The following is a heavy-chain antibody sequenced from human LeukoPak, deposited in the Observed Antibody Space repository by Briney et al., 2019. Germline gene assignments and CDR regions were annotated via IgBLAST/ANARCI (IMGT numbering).Heavy chain of an antibody. CDR2: IYYSGST. CDR3: ARRYFGGRVY. V-gene: IGHV4-31*03. Sequence: LQTLSLTCTVSGGSISSGGYYWSWIRQHPGKGLEWIGYIYYSGSTYYNPSLKSRVTISVDTSKNQFSLKLSSVTAADTAVYYCARRYFGGRVYWGQGTLVTVSS. J-gene: IGHJ4*02. CDR1: GGSISSGGYY. D-gene: IGHD3-9*01.